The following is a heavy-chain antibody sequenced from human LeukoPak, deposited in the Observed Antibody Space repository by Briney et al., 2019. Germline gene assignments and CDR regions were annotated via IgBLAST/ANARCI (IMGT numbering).Heavy chain of an antibody. V-gene: IGHV3-48*03. CDR2: ISSSGGTI. CDR3: ARDRWGLDY. J-gene: IGHJ4*02. D-gene: IGHD7-27*01. Sequence: PGGSLRLSCAASGFNVSSYEMNWVRQAPGKGLEWVSYISSSGGTIYHADSVQGRFTISRDNAKNSLYLQMNSLRAEDTAVYYCARDRWGLDYWGQGTLVTVSA. CDR1: GFNVSSYE.